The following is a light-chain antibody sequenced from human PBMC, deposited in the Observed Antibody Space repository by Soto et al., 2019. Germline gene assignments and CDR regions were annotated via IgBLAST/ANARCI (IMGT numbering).Light chain of an antibody. V-gene: IGKV3-15*01. Sequence: EIVMTQSPVTLSVSPGERATLSCRASQSVSSNLAWYQQKPGQAPRLLIYDSFTRATGIPARFSGSGSGTEFTLTVSSLQSEDFAVYYCLQYKNWLWTFGQGTKVEIK. CDR1: QSVSSN. CDR3: LQYKNWLWT. CDR2: DSF. J-gene: IGKJ1*01.